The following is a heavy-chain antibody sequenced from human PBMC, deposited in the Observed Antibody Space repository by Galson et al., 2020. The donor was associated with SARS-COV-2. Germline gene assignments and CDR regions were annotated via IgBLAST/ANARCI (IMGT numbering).Heavy chain of an antibody. CDR2: IYSGGST. V-gene: IGHV3-53*01. J-gene: IGHJ6*02. Sequence: GGSLRLSCAASGLTVSSNYMSWARQAPGKGLEWVSVIYSGGSTYYADSVKGRFTISRDNSKNTLYLQMNSLRAEDTAVYYCARDLVAYGMDVWGQGTTVTVSS. CDR3: ARDLVAYGMDV. D-gene: IGHD2-8*02. CDR1: GLTVSSNY.